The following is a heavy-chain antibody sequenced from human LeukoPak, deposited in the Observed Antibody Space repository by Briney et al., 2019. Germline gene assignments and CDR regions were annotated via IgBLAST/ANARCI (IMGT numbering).Heavy chain of an antibody. V-gene: IGHV1-46*01. J-gene: IGHJ3*02. CDR1: GYTFTSYY. CDR2: INPSGGST. Sequence: ASVKVSCKASGYTFTSYYMHWVRQAPGQGLEWMGIINPSGGSTSYAQKFQGRVTMTRDTSTSTVYMELSSLRSEDTAVYYCAMTMIVVAASLGEHAFDIWGQGTMVTVSS. CDR3: AMTMIVVAASLGEHAFDI. D-gene: IGHD3-22*01.